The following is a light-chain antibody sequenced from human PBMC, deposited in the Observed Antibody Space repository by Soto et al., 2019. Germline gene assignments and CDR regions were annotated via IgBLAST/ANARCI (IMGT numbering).Light chain of an antibody. V-gene: IGLV1-44*01. J-gene: IGLJ2*01. Sequence: QSVLTQPPSASGTPGQRVTISCSGSSSNIGSNTVNWYQQLPGTAPKLLIYSNNQRPSGVPDRFSGSKSGTSASLAISGLQSEDEAGYYCAAWDDSLNVYVVFGGGTKLTVL. CDR2: SNN. CDR3: AAWDDSLNVYVV. CDR1: SSNIGSNT.